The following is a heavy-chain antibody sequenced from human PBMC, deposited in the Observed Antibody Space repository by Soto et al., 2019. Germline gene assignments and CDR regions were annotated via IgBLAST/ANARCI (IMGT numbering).Heavy chain of an antibody. CDR3: ASHGNSWDY. J-gene: IGHJ4*02. Sequence: QVQLVQSGAEEKKPGASVQVSCKASGYTFTSYAMHWVRQAPGQRREWIGWSNAGNGNTKYSQKFQGRATITRDTSVSTAYMELSSQRSDDTAVYYCASHGNSWDYWGQVTLVTVAS. CDR2: SNAGNGNT. V-gene: IGHV1-3*05. CDR1: GYTFTSYA. D-gene: IGHD6-13*01.